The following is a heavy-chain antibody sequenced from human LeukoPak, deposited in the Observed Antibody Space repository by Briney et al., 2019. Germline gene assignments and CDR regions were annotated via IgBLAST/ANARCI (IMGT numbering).Heavy chain of an antibody. V-gene: IGHV3-15*01. J-gene: IGHJ4*02. Sequence: PGGSLRLSCAASGFTFSNAWMSWVRQAPGKGLEWVGRIKSKTDGGTTDYAAPVKGRFTISRDDSKNTLYLQMNSLKTEDTAVYYCTTTYYDFWSGYRSSDHFDYWGQGTLVTVSS. D-gene: IGHD3-3*01. CDR2: IKSKTDGGTT. CDR3: TTTYYDFWSGYRSSDHFDY. CDR1: GFTFSNAW.